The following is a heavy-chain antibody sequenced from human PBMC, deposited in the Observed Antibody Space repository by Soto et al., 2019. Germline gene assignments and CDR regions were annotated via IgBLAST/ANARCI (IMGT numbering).Heavy chain of an antibody. CDR1: GGTFSSYA. V-gene: IGHV1-69*13. Sequence: ASVKVSCKASGGTFSSYAISWVRQAPGQGLEWMGGIIPIFGTANYAQKFQGRVTITADESTSTAYMELSSLRSEDTAVYYCARGGLGNNGNYEGKYYFDYWGQGTLVTVSS. J-gene: IGHJ4*02. CDR2: IIPIFGTA. D-gene: IGHD1-7*01. CDR3: ARGGLGNNGNYEGKYYFDY.